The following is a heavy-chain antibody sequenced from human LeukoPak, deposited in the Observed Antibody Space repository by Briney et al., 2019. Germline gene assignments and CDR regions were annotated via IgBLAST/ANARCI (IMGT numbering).Heavy chain of an antibody. CDR3: VRGNDYGGPHY. J-gene: IGHJ4*02. D-gene: IGHD4-23*01. CDR1: GFTFSSYW. CDR2: IDRDGSRI. V-gene: IGHV3-74*01. Sequence: GGSLRLSCAVSGFTFSSYWMHWVRQAPGKGLVWVSRIDRDGSRINYADSVKGRFTISRDNGKNTLFLQTNSLRAEDAAVYYCVRGNDYGGPHYWGQGTLVTVSS.